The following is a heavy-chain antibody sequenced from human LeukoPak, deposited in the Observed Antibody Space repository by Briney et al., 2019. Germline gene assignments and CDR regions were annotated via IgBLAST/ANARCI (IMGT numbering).Heavy chain of an antibody. J-gene: IGHJ6*03. D-gene: IGHD3-22*01. V-gene: IGHV1-69*05. CDR3: ERVDYDSSGKYYYYYTDV. CDR1: GGTFSSYA. Sequence: ASVKVSCKASGGTFSSYAISWVRQAPGQGLEWMGGIIPIFGTANYAQKFQGRVTITTDESTSTAYMELSSLRSEDTAVYYCERVDYDSSGKYYYYYTDVWGKGTTVTVSS. CDR2: IIPIFGTA.